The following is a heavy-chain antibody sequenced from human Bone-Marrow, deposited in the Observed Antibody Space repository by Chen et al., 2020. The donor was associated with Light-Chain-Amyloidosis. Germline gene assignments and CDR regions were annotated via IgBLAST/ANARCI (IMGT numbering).Heavy chain of an antibody. V-gene: IGHV5-51*01. Sequence: EVQLEQSGPEVKKPGESLKLSWKGSGYTFPNYWIGWVRQMPGKGLEWMGVIYPDDSDARYSPSFEGQVTISADKSITTAYLQWRSLKASDTAMYYCARRRDGYNFDYWGQGTLVTVSS. CDR3: ARRRDGYNFDY. J-gene: IGHJ4*02. CDR1: GYTFPNYW. D-gene: IGHD5-12*01. CDR2: IYPDDSDA.